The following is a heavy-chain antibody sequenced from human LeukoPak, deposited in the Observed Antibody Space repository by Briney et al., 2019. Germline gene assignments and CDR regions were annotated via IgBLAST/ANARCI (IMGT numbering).Heavy chain of an antibody. CDR1: GFTFNSYW. J-gene: IGHJ4*02. D-gene: IGHD1-7*01. CDR3: ARDGDYDWNYRSGFDY. Sequence: GGSLRLSCAASGFTFNSYWMAWVRQAPGKGLEWVANIKQDGNKKYYVDSVKGRFTISRDNAKNSLYLEMNSLRVEDTAVYYCARDGDYDWNYRSGFDYWGQGTLVTVSS. V-gene: IGHV3-7*01. CDR2: IKQDGNKK.